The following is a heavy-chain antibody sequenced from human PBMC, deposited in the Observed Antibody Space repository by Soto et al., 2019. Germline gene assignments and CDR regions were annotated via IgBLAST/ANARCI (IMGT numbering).Heavy chain of an antibody. CDR1: GFTFSSYG. J-gene: IGHJ3*02. Sequence: QVQLVESGGGVVQPGRSLRLSCAASGFTFSSYGMHWVRQAPGKGLEWVAVIWYDGSNKYYADSVKGRFTISRDNSKNTLYLQMNSLRAEDTAVYYCARAPSTVSKEGQAFDIWGQGTMVTVSS. D-gene: IGHD4-17*01. CDR3: ARAPSTVSKEGQAFDI. CDR2: IWYDGSNK. V-gene: IGHV3-33*01.